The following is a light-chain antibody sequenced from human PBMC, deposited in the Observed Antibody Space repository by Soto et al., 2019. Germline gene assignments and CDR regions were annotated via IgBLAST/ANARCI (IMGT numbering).Light chain of an antibody. CDR2: AAS. Sequence: DIQMTPSPSSLSASAGDRVTITCRASQSIATFLNWYQQKPVKAPKLLISAASRLQSGVPARFSGSGSGTDFTLTISSLQPEDFATYYCQQSYNTVWTFGQGTKVEIQ. V-gene: IGKV1-39*01. J-gene: IGKJ1*01. CDR3: QQSYNTVWT. CDR1: QSIATF.